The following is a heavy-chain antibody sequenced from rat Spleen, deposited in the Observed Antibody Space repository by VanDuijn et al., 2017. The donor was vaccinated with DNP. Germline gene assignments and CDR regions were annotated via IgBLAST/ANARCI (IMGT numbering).Heavy chain of an antibody. D-gene: IGHD1-12*02. CDR3: ATVHYYDGTRFAY. CDR1: GFIFSNYW. J-gene: IGHJ3*01. CDR2: ISNTGDNT. Sequence: EVQLVESGGGLVQPGRSLKLSCVASGFIFSNYWMTWIRQAPGKGLEWVASISNTGDNTYYSDSVKGRFTISRDNATSTLYLQVNSLRSEDTATYYCATVHYYDGTRFAYWGQGTLVTVSS. V-gene: IGHV5-31*01.